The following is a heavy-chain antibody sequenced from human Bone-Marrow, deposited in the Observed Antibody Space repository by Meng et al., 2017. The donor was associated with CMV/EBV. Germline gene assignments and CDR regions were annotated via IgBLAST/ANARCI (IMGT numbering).Heavy chain of an antibody. J-gene: IGHJ4*02. Sequence: GESLKISCAASGFTFSSYSMNWVRQAPGKGLEWVSSISSSSSYIYYADPVKGRFTISRDNAKNSLYLQMNSLRAEDTAVYYCAIWYSSSSVVKKKIDYWVQGTLVTVSS. D-gene: IGHD6-6*01. V-gene: IGHV3-21*04. CDR3: AIWYSSSSVVKKKIDY. CDR1: GFTFSSYS. CDR2: ISSSSSYI.